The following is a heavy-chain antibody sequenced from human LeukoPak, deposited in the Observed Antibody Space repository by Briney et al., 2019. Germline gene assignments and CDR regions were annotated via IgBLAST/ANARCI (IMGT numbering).Heavy chain of an antibody. V-gene: IGHV3-30*18. D-gene: IGHD5-12*01. CDR1: GFTFSSYG. J-gene: IGHJ4*02. CDR3: AKVSGGYSGYDSIDY. CDR2: ISYDGSNK. Sequence: PGRSLRLSCAASGFTFSSYGMHWVRQAPGKGLEWVAVISYDGSNKYYADSVKGRFTISRDNSKNTLYLQMNSLRAEDTAVYYCAKVSGGYSGYDSIDYWGQGTLVTVSS.